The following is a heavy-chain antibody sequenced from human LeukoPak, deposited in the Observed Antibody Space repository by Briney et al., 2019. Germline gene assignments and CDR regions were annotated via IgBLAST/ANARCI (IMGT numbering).Heavy chain of an antibody. V-gene: IGHV3-23*01. Sequence: GGSLRLSCAASGVPFSSYAMSWVRQAPGKGLEWVSAVSGSGGTTYYADSVKGRFTISRDNSKNTLYLQMNSLRAEDTALYYCAKSDYYDSSGHPSSLEYWGQGTLVTVSS. CDR1: GVPFSSYA. J-gene: IGHJ4*02. CDR3: AKSDYYDSSGHPSSLEY. D-gene: IGHD3-22*01. CDR2: VSGSGGTT.